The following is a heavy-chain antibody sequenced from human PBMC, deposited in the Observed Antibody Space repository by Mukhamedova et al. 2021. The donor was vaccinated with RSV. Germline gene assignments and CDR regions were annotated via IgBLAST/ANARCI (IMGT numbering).Heavy chain of an antibody. D-gene: IGHD3-22*01. CDR2: INPSSGGA. Sequence: GWINPSSGGANYAQKFQGRVTMTRDTSISTAYMELSRLSSDDTAVYYCARATITMIVGDYWGQGTLVTVSS. J-gene: IGHJ4*02. V-gene: IGHV1-2*02. CDR3: ARATITMIVGDY.